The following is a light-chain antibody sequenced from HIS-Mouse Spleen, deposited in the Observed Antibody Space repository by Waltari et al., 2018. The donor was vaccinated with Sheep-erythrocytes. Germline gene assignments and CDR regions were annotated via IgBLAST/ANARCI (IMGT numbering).Light chain of an antibody. CDR2: EVS. CDR1: SSDVGGYNY. V-gene: IGLV2-8*01. Sequence: QSALTQPRSVSGSPGQSVTISCTGTSSDVGGYNYVSWYPQHPGQAPKLMIYEVSKRPSGVPDRFSGSKSGNTASLTVSGLQAEDEADYYCSSYAGSNNWVFGGGTKLTVL. CDR3: SSYAGSNNWV. J-gene: IGLJ3*02.